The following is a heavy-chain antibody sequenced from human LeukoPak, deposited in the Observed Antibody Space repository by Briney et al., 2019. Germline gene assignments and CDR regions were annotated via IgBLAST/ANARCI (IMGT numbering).Heavy chain of an antibody. CDR1: GFTFSSYA. J-gene: IGHJ4*02. CDR3: ALPREGIALSRTDY. CDR2: ITGSGADT. Sequence: GGSLRLSCAASGFTFSSYAMSWVRQAPGKGLQWVSAITGSGADTYYADSVKGRFAISRDNSKNTLYLKMNSLRADDTAVYYCALPREGIALSRTDYWGQGALVTVSS. V-gene: IGHV3-23*01. D-gene: IGHD3-10*02.